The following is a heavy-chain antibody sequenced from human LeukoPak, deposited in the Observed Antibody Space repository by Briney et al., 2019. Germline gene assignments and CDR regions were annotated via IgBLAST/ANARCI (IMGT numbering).Heavy chain of an antibody. Sequence: GGSLRLSCAASGFTFSSYAMSWVRQAPGKGLEWVSAISGSGGSTYYADSVKGRFTISRDNSKNTLYLQMNSLRAEDTAVYYCAKATVTKLPLYYGMDVWGQGTTVTVSS. CDR3: AKATVTKLPLYYGMDV. CDR1: GFTFSSYA. D-gene: IGHD4-17*01. J-gene: IGHJ6*02. V-gene: IGHV3-23*01. CDR2: ISGSGGST.